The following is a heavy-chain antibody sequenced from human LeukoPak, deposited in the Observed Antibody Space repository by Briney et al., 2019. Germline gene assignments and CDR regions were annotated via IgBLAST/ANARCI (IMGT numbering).Heavy chain of an antibody. V-gene: IGHV3-64D*06. CDR2: ISGNGGRT. D-gene: IGHD2-21*01. Sequence: GGSLRLSPSASGFTFKSFTIHCVTQAPGKGLEYVSAISGNGGRTYYADSVKGRFTISRDNSNNMVYLQMSSLRAEDTAVYYCMPLRSTIVVPGLLVSYWGERTRVTVSS. J-gene: IGHJ4*02. CDR1: GFTFKSFT. CDR3: MPLRSTIVVPGLLVSY.